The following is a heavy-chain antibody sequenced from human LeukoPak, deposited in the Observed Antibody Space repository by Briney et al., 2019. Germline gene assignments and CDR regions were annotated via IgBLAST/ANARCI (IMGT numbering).Heavy chain of an antibody. CDR3: AREVSVGRGMDV. J-gene: IGHJ6*02. CDR1: GGSFSGYY. D-gene: IGHD1-26*01. V-gene: IGHV4-34*01. Sequence: PSETLSLTCAVYGGSFSGYYWSWIRQPPGKGLEWIGEINHSGSTNYNPSLKSRVTISVDTSKNQFSVTAADTAVYYCAREVSVGRGMDVWGQGTTVTVSS. CDR2: INHSGST.